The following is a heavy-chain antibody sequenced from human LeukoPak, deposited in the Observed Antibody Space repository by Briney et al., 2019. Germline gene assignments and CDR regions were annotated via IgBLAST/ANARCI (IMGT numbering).Heavy chain of an antibody. D-gene: IGHD3-3*01. CDR3: ARESEWNIDY. Sequence: GGSLRLSCAASGFTFSDYNMNWIRQAPGKGLEWVSYISSSGSPIYYADSVKGRFTISRDNARNSLYLQMSSLRAEDTAVYYCARESEWNIDYWGQGTLVTVSS. J-gene: IGHJ4*02. V-gene: IGHV3-11*01. CDR2: ISSSGSPI. CDR1: GFTFSDYN.